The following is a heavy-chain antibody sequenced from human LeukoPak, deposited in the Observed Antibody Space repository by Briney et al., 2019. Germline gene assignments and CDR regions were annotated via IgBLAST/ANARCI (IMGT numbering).Heavy chain of an antibody. J-gene: IGHJ4*02. D-gene: IGHD3-22*01. CDR2: ISGSGINT. V-gene: IGHV3-23*01. CDR3: AKGPYDSSGYPKYYFDY. CDR1: GFTSSSYV. Sequence: GGSLRHSCAASGFTSSSYVMNWVRQAPRKGLEWVSTISGSGINTYHADSVKGRFTISRDNSKNTLYLQMNSLRAEDTAVYYCAKGPYDSSGYPKYYFDYWGQGILVTVSS.